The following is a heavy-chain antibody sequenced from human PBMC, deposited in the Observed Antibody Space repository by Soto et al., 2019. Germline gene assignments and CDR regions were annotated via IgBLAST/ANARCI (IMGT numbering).Heavy chain of an antibody. CDR3: AKVAGGKDCSSTSCPLDI. J-gene: IGHJ3*02. V-gene: IGHV4-4*07. D-gene: IGHD2-2*01. Sequence: SETLSLTCTVSGGSISSYYWSWIRQPAGKGLEWIGRIYTSGSTNYNPSLKSRVTMSVDTSKSQFSLKLSSVTAADTAVYYCAKVAGGKDCSSTSCPLDIWGQGTMVTVSS. CDR2: IYTSGST. CDR1: GGSISSYY.